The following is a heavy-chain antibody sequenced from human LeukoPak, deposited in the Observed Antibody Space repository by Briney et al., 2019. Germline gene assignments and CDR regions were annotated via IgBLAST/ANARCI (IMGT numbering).Heavy chain of an antibody. V-gene: IGHV1-2*02. D-gene: IGHD3-10*01. CDR1: GYTFTGYY. J-gene: IGHJ4*02. CDR2: INTNSGGT. CDR3: ARGREPGSYYNGFDY. Sequence: ASVKVPCKASGYTFTGYYMHWVRQAPGQGLEWMGWINTNSGGTNYAQKFQGRVTMTRDTSISTAYMELSRLRSDDTAVYYCARGREPGSYYNGFDYWGQGTLVTVSS.